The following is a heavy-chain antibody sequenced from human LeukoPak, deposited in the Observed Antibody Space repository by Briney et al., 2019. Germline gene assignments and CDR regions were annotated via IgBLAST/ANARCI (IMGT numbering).Heavy chain of an antibody. CDR1: GYTFIGYY. CDR2: INPNNGGT. Sequence: ASVKVSCKASGYTFIGYYLHWVRQAPGQGLEWMGWINPNNGGTKYAQKFQDRVTMTRDTSIGTAYLELSRLRSGDTAVYYCARRYCDGDCYWFDYWGQGTLVTVSS. CDR3: ARRYCDGDCYWFDY. J-gene: IGHJ4*02. V-gene: IGHV1-2*02. D-gene: IGHD2-21*01.